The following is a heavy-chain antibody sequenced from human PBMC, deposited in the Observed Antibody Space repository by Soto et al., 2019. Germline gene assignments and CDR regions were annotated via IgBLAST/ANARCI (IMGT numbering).Heavy chain of an antibody. J-gene: IGHJ4*02. Sequence: QVHLQQWGAGLLKPSETLSLTCGVYGGSLRGSYWRWIRQPPGKALEWLGKVTHSGSTTFNPSLKSRVSVSVDASDNQFSLKLTSVTAADTSVYYCARGHIPVYGPVPYYFDSWCPGTLVTVSS. CDR2: VTHSGST. CDR3: ARGHIPVYGPVPYYFDS. V-gene: IGHV4-34*02. CDR1: GGSLRGSY. D-gene: IGHD2-21*01.